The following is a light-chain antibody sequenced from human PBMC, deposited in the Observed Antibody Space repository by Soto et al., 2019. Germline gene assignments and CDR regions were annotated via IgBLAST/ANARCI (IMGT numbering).Light chain of an antibody. Sequence: DIQMTQSPFSLSASVGDRVTITCRASQGIRNYLGWFQQKPGEAPKRLIHATSSLEGGVPSRFSGSGSGTEFTLTISNLQPEDFATYYCLQHNSYPYTFGQGTKLEIK. CDR3: LQHNSYPYT. CDR1: QGIRNY. CDR2: ATS. J-gene: IGKJ2*01. V-gene: IGKV1-17*02.